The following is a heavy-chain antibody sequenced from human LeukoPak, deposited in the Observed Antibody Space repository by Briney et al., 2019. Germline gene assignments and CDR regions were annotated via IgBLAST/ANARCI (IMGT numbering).Heavy chain of an antibody. CDR2: IKSKTDGGTT. CDR1: GFTVSSNY. Sequence: GGSLRLSCAASGFTVSSNYMSWVRQAPGKGLEWVGRIKSKTDGGTTDYAAPVKGRFTISRDDSKNTLYLQMNSLKTEDTAVYYCTTTGYSYGPDYYYGMDVWGQGTTVTVSS. V-gene: IGHV3-15*01. CDR3: TTTGYSYGPDYYYGMDV. D-gene: IGHD5-18*01. J-gene: IGHJ6*02.